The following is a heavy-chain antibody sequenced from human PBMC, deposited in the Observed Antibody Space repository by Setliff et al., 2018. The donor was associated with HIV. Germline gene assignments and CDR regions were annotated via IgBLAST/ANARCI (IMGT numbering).Heavy chain of an antibody. Sequence: PSETLSLTCDVSGFSISSRYYWGWIRQSPGKGLEWIGNIYHTGSSYYNPSLNDRATMSVDTSKNQFSLKLSSVTAADTAVYYCARELTEYYYYYMDVWGKGTTVTVSS. CDR2: IYHTGSS. J-gene: IGHJ6*03. CDR1: GFSISSRYY. V-gene: IGHV4-38-2*02. CDR3: ARELTEYYYYYMDV.